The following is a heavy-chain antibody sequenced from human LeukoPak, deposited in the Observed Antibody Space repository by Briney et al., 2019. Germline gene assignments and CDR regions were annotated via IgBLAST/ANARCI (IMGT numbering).Heavy chain of an antibody. D-gene: IGHD6-13*01. CDR2: MNPNSGIT. V-gene: IGHV1-8*01. CDR3: ARGMSSSWYRWSDP. J-gene: IGHJ5*02. Sequence: ASVKVSCKASGYTFTSYDINWVRQATGQGLEWMGWMNPNSGITGYAQKFQGRVTMTRNTSISTAYMELSSLRSEDTAVYYCARGMSSSWYRWSDPWGQGTLVTVSS. CDR1: GYTFTSYD.